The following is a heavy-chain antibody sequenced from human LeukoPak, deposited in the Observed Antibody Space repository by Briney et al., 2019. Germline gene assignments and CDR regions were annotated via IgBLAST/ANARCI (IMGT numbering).Heavy chain of an antibody. CDR2: IYHSGST. CDR1: GGSISSTSYY. V-gene: IGHV4-39*07. J-gene: IGHJ3*02. Sequence: SETLSLTCTVSGGSISSTSYYWGWIRQPPGKGLEWIGSIYHSGSTYYNPSLKSRVTISVDTSKNQFSLKLSSVTAADTAVYYCASEVGVVLINAFDIWGQGTMVTVSS. D-gene: IGHD1-26*01. CDR3: ASEVGVVLINAFDI.